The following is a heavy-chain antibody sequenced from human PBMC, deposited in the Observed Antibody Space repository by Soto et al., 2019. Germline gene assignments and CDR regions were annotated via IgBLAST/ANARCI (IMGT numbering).Heavy chain of an antibody. D-gene: IGHD3-10*01. J-gene: IGHJ6*02. CDR1: GFTFGEYA. V-gene: IGHV3-9*01. CDR3: AKDRSSGSPYYGMDF. CDR2: FKWNSGDV. Sequence: SLRLSCAASGFTFGEYAMRWVRQVPGKGLEWVSGFKWNSGDVGYADSVKGRFTISRDNARNSLYLQMNSLRPEDTAVYYCAKDRSSGSPYYGMDFWGQGTMVTVSS.